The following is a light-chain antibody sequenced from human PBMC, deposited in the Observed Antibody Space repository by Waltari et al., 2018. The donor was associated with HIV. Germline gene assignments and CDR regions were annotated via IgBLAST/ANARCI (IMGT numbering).Light chain of an antibody. Sequence: QSALTQPPSASGSPGPSVTISCTGTSSDVGTYNYVSWYKQHPGKAPKLMIYEVNTRPSVVPDRVSGSKAGNPASLTVSGLQAEDEGAYYCSSYAGNNNVLFGGGTKLTVL. CDR2: EVN. CDR3: SSYAGNNNVL. V-gene: IGLV2-8*01. J-gene: IGLJ3*02. CDR1: SSDVGTYNY.